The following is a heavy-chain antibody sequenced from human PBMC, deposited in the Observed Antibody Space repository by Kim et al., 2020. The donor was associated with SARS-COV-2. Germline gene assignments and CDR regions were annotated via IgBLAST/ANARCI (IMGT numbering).Heavy chain of an antibody. J-gene: IGHJ4*02. D-gene: IGHD6-13*01. Sequence: SVKVSCKASGFTFTSSSVQWVRQARGQRLEWIGWIVVGSGNTNYAQKFQERVTITRDMSTSTAYMELSSLRSEDTAVYYCADIAAAGQAQNYWGQGTLVSVSS. V-gene: IGHV1-58*01. CDR2: IVVGSGNT. CDR1: GFTFTSSS. CDR3: ADIAAAGQAQNY.